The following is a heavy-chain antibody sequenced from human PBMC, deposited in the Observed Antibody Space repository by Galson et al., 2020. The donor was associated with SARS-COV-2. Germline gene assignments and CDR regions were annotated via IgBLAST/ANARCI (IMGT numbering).Heavy chain of an antibody. CDR2: IYYSGST. V-gene: IGHV4-31*03. D-gene: IGHD5-12*01. J-gene: IGHJ3*02. CDR1: GGSISSGGYY. CDR3: ARDQEYSGYDYFAFDI. Sequence: SETLSLTCTVSGGSISSGGYYWSWIRQHPGKGLEWIGYIYYSGSTYYNPSLKSRVTISVDTSKNQFSLKLSSVTAADTAVYYCARDQEYSGYDYFAFDIWGQGTMVTVSS.